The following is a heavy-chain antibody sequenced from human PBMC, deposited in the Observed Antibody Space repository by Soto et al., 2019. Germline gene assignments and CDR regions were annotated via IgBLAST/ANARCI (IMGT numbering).Heavy chain of an antibody. CDR1: GYTFPSYG. V-gene: IGHV1-18*01. CDR3: AIDDTVKYYYYGMDV. CDR2: ISAYNGNT. Sequence: QVPLVQSGAEVKKPGASVKVSCKASGYTFPSYGISWVRQAPGQGLEWMGWISAYNGNTNYAQKLQGRVTMTTDTSTSTAYMDLRRLRSDATALYYCAIDDTVKYYYYGMDVWGQGTTVTVCS. J-gene: IGHJ6*02. D-gene: IGHD5-18*01.